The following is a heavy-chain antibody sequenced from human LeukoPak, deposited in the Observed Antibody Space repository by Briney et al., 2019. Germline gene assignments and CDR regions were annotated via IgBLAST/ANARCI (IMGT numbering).Heavy chain of an antibody. CDR1: GGSISSSTYY. V-gene: IGHV4-39*01. CDR2: IYYSGST. D-gene: IGHD6-13*01. CDR3: ARRPHRHQQQLVPYFDY. J-gene: IGHJ4*02. Sequence: SETLSLTCTVSGGSISSSTYYWGWIRQPPGKGLEWIGSIYYSGSTFYNPSLKSRVTISVDTSKNQFSLKLSSVTAADTAVYYCARRPHRHQQQLVPYFDYWGQGTLVTVSS.